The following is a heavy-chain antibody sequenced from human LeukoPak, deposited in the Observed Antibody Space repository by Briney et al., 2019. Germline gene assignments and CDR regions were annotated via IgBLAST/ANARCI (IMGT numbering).Heavy chain of an antibody. CDR2: IKQDGSEK. D-gene: IGHD2-2*01. CDR1: GFTFSSYW. V-gene: IGHV3-7*01. CDR3: ARDLLYCSSTSCYYEEGTGVGY. Sequence: HPGGSLRLSCAASGFTFSSYWMSWVRQAPGKGLEWVANIKQDGSEKYYVDSVKGRFTISRDNAKNSLYLQMNSLRAEDTAVYYCARDLLYCSSTSCYYEEGTGVGYWGQGTLVTVSS. J-gene: IGHJ4*02.